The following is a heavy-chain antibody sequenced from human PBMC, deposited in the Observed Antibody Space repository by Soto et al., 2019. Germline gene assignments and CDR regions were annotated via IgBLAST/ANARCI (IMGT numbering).Heavy chain of an antibody. CDR3: AKSTSGYFDY. D-gene: IGHD6-19*01. CDR1: GFTFSSYG. Sequence: GGSLRLSCAASGFTFSSYGMHWVRQAPGKGLEWVAVISYDGSNKYYADSVKGRFTISRDNSKNTLYLQMNSLRAEDTAVYYCAKSTSGYFDYWGQGTLVTVSS. V-gene: IGHV3-30*18. CDR2: ISYDGSNK. J-gene: IGHJ4*02.